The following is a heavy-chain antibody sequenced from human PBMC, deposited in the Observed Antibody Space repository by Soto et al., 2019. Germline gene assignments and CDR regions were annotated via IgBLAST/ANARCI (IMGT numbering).Heavy chain of an antibody. J-gene: IGHJ3*02. CDR3: ARTKGVATINDAFDI. D-gene: IGHD5-12*01. CDR2: ISSSSSYI. CDR1: GFTFSSYS. V-gene: IGHV3-21*01. Sequence: GGSLRLSCAASGFTFSSYSMNWVRQAPGKGLEWVSSISSSSSYIYYADSVKGRFTISRDNAKNSLYLQMNSLRAEDTAVYYCARTKGVATINDAFDIWGQGTMVTVSS.